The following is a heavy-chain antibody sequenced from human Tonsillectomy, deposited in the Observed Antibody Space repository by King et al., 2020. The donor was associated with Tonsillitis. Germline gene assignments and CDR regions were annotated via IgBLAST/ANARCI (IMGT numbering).Heavy chain of an antibody. Sequence: VQLQESGPGLVKPSQTLSLTCTVSGGSINSGSYSWGWIRQPAGRGLGWIGRMYNSGSPNYNPSLKNRATLSGDTSKHQFSLKLRSVTAADTAIYYCASRASTDYWGQGVLVTVSS. J-gene: IGHJ4*02. V-gene: IGHV4-61*02. CDR1: GGSINSGSYS. D-gene: IGHD2-21*01. CDR3: ASRASTDY. CDR2: MYNSGSP.